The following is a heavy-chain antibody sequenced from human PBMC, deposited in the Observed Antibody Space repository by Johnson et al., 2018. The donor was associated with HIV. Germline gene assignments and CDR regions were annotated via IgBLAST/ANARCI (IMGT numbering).Heavy chain of an antibody. CDR1: GFTFNNYG. Sequence: VQLLESGGGVVQPGRSLRLSCAASGFTFNNYGMHWVRQAPGKGLVWVSRINSDGSSTSYADSVKGRFTISRDNAKNTLYLQMNSLGAEDTAVYYCARGGGCGGDCYSGYDAFDIWGQGTMVTVSS. V-gene: IGHV3-74*02. CDR2: INSDGSST. D-gene: IGHD2-21*01. CDR3: ARGGGCGGDCYSGYDAFDI. J-gene: IGHJ3*02.